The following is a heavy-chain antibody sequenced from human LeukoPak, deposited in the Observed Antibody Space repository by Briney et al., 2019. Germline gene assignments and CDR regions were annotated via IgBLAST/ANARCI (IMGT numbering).Heavy chain of an antibody. J-gene: IGHJ4*02. Sequence: PSETLSLPCAVYGGSFSGYYWSWIRQPPGKGLEWIGEINHSGSTNYNPSLKSRVTISVDTSKNQFSLKLSSVTAADTAVYYCARGRSNGWFYWGQGTLVTVSS. V-gene: IGHV4-34*01. CDR2: INHSGST. CDR1: GGSFSGYY. D-gene: IGHD2-8*01. CDR3: ARGRSNGWFY.